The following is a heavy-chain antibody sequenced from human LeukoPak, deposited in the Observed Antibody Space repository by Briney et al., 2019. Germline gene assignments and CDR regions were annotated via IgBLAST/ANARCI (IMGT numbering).Heavy chain of an antibody. Sequence: ASVTVSCKASGYTFTGYGITWVRQAPGQGLEWMGWISAYNGNTNYAQKFQGRVTMTTETTTRTTYMELRSLRCDDAAVYYCARIDLAYGSGTYYSSYFEYWGQGTLVTVSS. D-gene: IGHD3-10*01. CDR1: GYTFTGYG. V-gene: IGHV1-18*01. CDR3: ARIDLAYGSGTYYSSYFEY. CDR2: ISAYNGNT. J-gene: IGHJ4*02.